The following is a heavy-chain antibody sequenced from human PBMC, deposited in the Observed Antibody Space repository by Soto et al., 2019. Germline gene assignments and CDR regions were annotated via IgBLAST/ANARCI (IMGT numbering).Heavy chain of an antibody. CDR2: ISSSSSTI. V-gene: IGHV3-48*01. J-gene: IGHJ4*02. CDR1: GFTFSSYS. CDR3: VKGEYYYDGSAYYPFDY. D-gene: IGHD3-22*01. Sequence: GGSLRLSCAASGFTFSSYSMNWVRQAPGKGLEWVSYISSSSSTIYYADSVKGRFTISRDNAKNSLYLQMNSLRAEDTAVYYCVKGEYYYDGSAYYPFDYWGQGRMVTVSS.